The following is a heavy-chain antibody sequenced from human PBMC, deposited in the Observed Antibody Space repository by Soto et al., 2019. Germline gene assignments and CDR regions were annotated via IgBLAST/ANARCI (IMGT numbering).Heavy chain of an antibody. V-gene: IGHV4-34*01. J-gene: IGHJ5*02. D-gene: IGHD3-3*01. Sequence: SETLSLTCAVSGGSFSGYYWSWIRQPPGKGLEWIGAINNRGSDYNPSLKSRVTMSVDTPKNQFSLKLSSLTAADTAVYYCARGNRRITIFGVVITPDNWFDPWGQGTLVTVSS. CDR2: INNRGS. CDR3: ARGNRRITIFGVVITPDNWFDP. CDR1: GGSFSGYY.